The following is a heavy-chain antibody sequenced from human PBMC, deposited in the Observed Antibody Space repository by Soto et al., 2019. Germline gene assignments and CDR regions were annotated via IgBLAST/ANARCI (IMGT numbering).Heavy chain of an antibody. J-gene: IGHJ4*02. D-gene: IGHD1-26*01. CDR2: MSSDGSKI. CDR3: AKDEGVGGTLGLFDY. CDR1: GFDFPYYA. V-gene: IGHV3-30*18. Sequence: QVQRVESGGGAVQPGESLRLSCVASGFDFPYYAMHWVRQAPGKGLESVAVMSSDGSKIHHTDSVKGRFTISRDNAKNKMYLPMTSLRKEDTAVYFCAKDEGVGGTLGLFDYWGQGTLVSVSS.